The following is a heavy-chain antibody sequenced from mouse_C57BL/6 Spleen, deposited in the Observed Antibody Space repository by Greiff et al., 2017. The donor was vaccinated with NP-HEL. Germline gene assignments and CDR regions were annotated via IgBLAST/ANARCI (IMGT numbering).Heavy chain of an antibody. V-gene: IGHV1-72*01. CDR3: ARSFITTVVATYYFDY. D-gene: IGHD1-1*01. Sequence: QVQLQQPGAELVKPGASVELSCKASGYTFTSYWMHWVKQRPGRGLEWIGRIDPNSGGTKYNEKFKSKATLTVDKPSSTAYMQLSSLTSEDSAVYYCARSFITTVVATYYFDYWGQGTTLTVSS. J-gene: IGHJ2*01. CDR2: IDPNSGGT. CDR1: GYTFTSYW.